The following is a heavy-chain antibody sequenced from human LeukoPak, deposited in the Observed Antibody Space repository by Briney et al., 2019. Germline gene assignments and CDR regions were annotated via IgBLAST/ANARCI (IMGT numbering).Heavy chain of an antibody. J-gene: IGHJ4*02. D-gene: IGHD1-26*01. CDR1: GGSVSGYY. Sequence: SETLSLTCVVSGGSVSGYYWGWIRQPPGRGLEWIGYVYYSGSTNYNPSFKSRITISVDTSRNQFSLKLSSVTAADTAVYYCARVESGSYEADWGQGTLVTVSP. CDR2: VYYSGST. V-gene: IGHV4-59*02. CDR3: ARVESGSYEAD.